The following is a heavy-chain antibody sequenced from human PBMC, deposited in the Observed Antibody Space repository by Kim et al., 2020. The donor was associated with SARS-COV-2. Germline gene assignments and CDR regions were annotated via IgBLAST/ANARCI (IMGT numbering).Heavy chain of an antibody. Sequence: GGSLRLSCAASGFTFRSCAMHWVRQAPGKGLEWVAVISYDGSNKNYADTVKCRFTISRDNSKNTLYLQMNSPRAEETALYYCARDPWSSLRGVTYSYYGMDVWGQGTTVTGSS. J-gene: IGHJ6*02. V-gene: IGHV3-30-3*01. D-gene: IGHD3-10*01. CDR3: ARDPWSSLRGVTYSYYGMDV. CDR1: GFTFRSCA. CDR2: ISYDGSNK.